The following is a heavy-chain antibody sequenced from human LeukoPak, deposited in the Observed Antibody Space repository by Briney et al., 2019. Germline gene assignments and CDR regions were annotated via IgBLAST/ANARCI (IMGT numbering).Heavy chain of an antibody. CDR1: GGSISSYY. Sequence: SETLSLTCTVSGGSISSYYWSWIRQPPGKGLEWIGYIYYSGSTNYSPSLKSRVTISVDTSRNQFSLKLSSVTAADTAVYYCARALGYCSGGSCYSRPYGMDVWGQGTTVTVSS. V-gene: IGHV4-59*08. J-gene: IGHJ6*02. D-gene: IGHD2-15*01. CDR3: ARALGYCSGGSCYSRPYGMDV. CDR2: IYYSGST.